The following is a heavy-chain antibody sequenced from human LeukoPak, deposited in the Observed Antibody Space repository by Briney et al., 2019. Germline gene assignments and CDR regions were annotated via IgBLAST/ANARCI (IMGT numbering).Heavy chain of an antibody. CDR3: AKGLVVVVAATPFDY. D-gene: IGHD2-15*01. J-gene: IGHJ4*02. V-gene: IGHV3-9*01. Sequence: PGRSLRLSCAASGFTFDDYAMHWVRQAPGKGLEWVSGISWNSGSIGYADSVKGRFTISRDNAKNSLYLQMNSLRAEDTALYYCAKGLVVVVAATPFDYWGQGTLVTVSS. CDR1: GFTFDDYA. CDR2: ISWNSGSI.